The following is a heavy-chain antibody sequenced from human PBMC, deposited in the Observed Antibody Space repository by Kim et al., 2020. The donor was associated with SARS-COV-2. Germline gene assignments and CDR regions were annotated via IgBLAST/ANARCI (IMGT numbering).Heavy chain of an antibody. CDR2: IYYSGST. CDR1: GGSISSYY. V-gene: IGHV4-59*01. J-gene: IGHJ4*02. CDR3: ARESGDWGGSGSYEPLLDY. D-gene: IGHD1-26*01. Sequence: SETLSLTCTVSGGSISSYYWSWIRQPPGKGLEWIGYIYYSGSTNYNPSLKSRVTISVDTSKNQFSLKLSSVTAADTAVYYCARESGDWGGSGSYEPLLDYWGQGTLVTVSS.